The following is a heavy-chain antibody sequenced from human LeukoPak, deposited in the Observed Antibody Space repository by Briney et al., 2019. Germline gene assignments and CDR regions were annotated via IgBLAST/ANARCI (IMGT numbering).Heavy chain of an antibody. CDR3: AREEGMIVAFAY. D-gene: IGHD3-22*01. J-gene: IGHJ4*02. CDR1: GGSISSSSYY. V-gene: IGHV4-39*07. Sequence: SETLSLTCTVSGGSISSSSYYWGWIRQPPGKGLEWIGSIYYSGSTYYNPSLKSRVTISVDTSKNQFSLKLSSVTAADTAVYYCAREEGMIVAFAYWGQGTLVTVSS. CDR2: IYYSGST.